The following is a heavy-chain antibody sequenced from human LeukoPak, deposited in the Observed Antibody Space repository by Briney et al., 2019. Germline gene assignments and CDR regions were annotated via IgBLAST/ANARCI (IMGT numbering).Heavy chain of an antibody. Sequence: PGRSLRLSCAASGFTFDDYAMHWVRHAPGKGLEWVSGISWNSGSIGYADSVKGRFTISRDNAKNSLYLQMNSLRAEDTALYYCAKDTAMALGFDYWGQGTLVTVSS. D-gene: IGHD5-18*01. CDR1: GFTFDDYA. CDR2: ISWNSGSI. CDR3: AKDTAMALGFDY. V-gene: IGHV3-9*01. J-gene: IGHJ4*02.